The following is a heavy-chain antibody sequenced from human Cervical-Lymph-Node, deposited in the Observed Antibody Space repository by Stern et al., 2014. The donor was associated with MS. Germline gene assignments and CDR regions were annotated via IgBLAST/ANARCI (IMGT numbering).Heavy chain of an antibody. V-gene: IGHV1-2*06. Sequence: QVQLVQSGAEVKKPGDSVKVSCKASGYTFTGNYLHWVRQAPGQGLEWMGRISPNTGGTNYAQRLQGRVTMTRDTSVSTAYLELSGLKPDDTAVYYCARLYCTDTSCYNFLNYWGQGTMVTVAS. D-gene: IGHD2-2*02. J-gene: IGHJ4*02. CDR3: ARLYCTDTSCYNFLNY. CDR2: ISPNTGGT. CDR1: GYTFTGNY.